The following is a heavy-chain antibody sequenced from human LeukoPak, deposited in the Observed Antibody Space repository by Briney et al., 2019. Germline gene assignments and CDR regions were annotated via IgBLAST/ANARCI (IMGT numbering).Heavy chain of an antibody. CDR1: GGTFSSYA. V-gene: IGHV1-69*04. CDR3: ARGPVITFGGVIVKKDYYYGMDV. CDR2: IIPILGIA. D-gene: IGHD3-16*02. Sequence: ASVKVSCKASGGTFSSYAISWVRQAPGQGLEWMGRIIPILGIANYAQKFQGRATITADKSTSTAYMELSSLRSEDTAVYYCARGPVITFGGVIVKKDYYYGMDVWGQGTTVTVSS. J-gene: IGHJ6*02.